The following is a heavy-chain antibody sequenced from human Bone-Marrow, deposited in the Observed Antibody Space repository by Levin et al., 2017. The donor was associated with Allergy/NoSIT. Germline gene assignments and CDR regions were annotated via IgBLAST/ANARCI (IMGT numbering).Heavy chain of an antibody. V-gene: IGHV3-9*01. CDR2: ISWNSHTI. Sequence: GGSLRLSCRGSGFTFADHAMHWVRRGAGKGLEWVSEISWNSHTINYASSVKGRFTISRDNAKNSLFLEMSSLRPDDTALYYCARDRAGAGVLLSFDYWGQGALVTVSS. D-gene: IGHD2-15*01. CDR3: ARDRAGAGVLLSFDY. J-gene: IGHJ4*02. CDR1: GFTFADHA.